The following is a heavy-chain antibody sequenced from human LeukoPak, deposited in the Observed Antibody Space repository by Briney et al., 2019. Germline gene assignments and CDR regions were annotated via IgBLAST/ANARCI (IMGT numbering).Heavy chain of an antibody. CDR1: GYTFIDHY. D-gene: IGHD6-13*01. CDR2: IYSYRGAT. J-gene: IGHJ6*03. CDR3: ARDFVIGISGASYSYMDV. V-gene: IGHV1-2*02. Sequence: ASVTVSCEATGYTFIDHYFHWVRQPPGQGLEWMGLIYSYRGATRYAQKFQGRVALTRDPSIGTAYMELSSLRSDDTAVYYCARDFVIGISGASYSYMDVWGKGTTVTVSS.